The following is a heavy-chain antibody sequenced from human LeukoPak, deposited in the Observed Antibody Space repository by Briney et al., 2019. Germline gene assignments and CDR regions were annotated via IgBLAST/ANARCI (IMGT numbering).Heavy chain of an antibody. D-gene: IGHD4-17*01. CDR2: IYYSGST. CDR1: GGSISSSSYY. Sequence: PSETLSLTCTVSGGSISSSSYYWGWIRQPPGKGLEWIGSIYYSGSTYYNPSLKSRVPISVDTSKNRFSLKLSSVTAADTAVYYCARRTLMTTVTFFDYWGQGTLVTVSS. V-gene: IGHV4-39*01. J-gene: IGHJ4*02. CDR3: ARRTLMTTVTFFDY.